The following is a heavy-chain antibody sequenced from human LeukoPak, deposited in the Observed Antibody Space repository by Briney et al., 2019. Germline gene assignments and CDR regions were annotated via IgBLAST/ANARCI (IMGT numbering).Heavy chain of an antibody. CDR1: GFSFASYA. CDR3: AKDHAIELRYFDWSLGASYYFDQ. D-gene: IGHD3-9*01. CDR2: ITGSGGNT. V-gene: IGHV3-23*01. J-gene: IGHJ4*02. Sequence: GGSLRLSCATSGFSFASYAMGWVRQAPGKGLEWVSLITGSGGNTYSADSVKGRFTISRDTSNNTLFLQMNSLRAEDTAVYFCAKDHAIELRYFDWSLGASYYFDQWGQGTQVTVSS.